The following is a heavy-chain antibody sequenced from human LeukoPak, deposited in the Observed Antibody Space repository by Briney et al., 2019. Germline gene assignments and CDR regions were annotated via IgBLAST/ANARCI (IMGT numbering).Heavy chain of an antibody. CDR2: ISYDGSNK. D-gene: IGHD3-22*01. J-gene: IGHJ4*02. CDR1: GFTFSSYA. V-gene: IGHV3-30*04. CDR3: ATYDSSGYWTY. Sequence: QPGGSLRLSCAASGFTFSSYAMHWVRQAPGKGLEWVAVISYDGSNKYYADSVKGRFTISRDNSKNTLYLQMNSLRAEDTAVYYCATYDSSGYWTYWGQGTLVTVSS.